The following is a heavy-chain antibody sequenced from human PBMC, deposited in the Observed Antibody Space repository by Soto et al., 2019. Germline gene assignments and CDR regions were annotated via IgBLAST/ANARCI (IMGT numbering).Heavy chain of an antibody. J-gene: IGHJ4*02. CDR2: IIPVLGVA. V-gene: IGHV1-69*02. D-gene: IGHD6-13*01. CDR1: GGTLNSYT. Sequence: SVKVSCKAPGGTLNSYTINWVRQAPGHGPEWLGKIIPVLGVANYAQTFQGRVTITADKSTSTVYMELTSLRSEDTAVYYCARSSVAAAGTLGNWGPGTLVTVSS. CDR3: ARSSVAAAGTLGN.